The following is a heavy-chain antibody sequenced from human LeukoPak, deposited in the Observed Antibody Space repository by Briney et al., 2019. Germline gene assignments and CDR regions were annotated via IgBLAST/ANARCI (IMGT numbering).Heavy chain of an antibody. CDR2: ISSGSSYI. V-gene: IGHV3-21*01. CDR3: ARVYCSGGSCYGYLDY. D-gene: IGHD2-15*01. J-gene: IGHJ4*02. CDR1: GFTFSSYR. Sequence: GGSLRLSCAASGFTFSSYRMNWVRQAPGKGLEWVSSISSGSSYIYYADSVKGRFTISRDNAKNSLNLQMNSLRAEDTAVYYCARVYCSGGSCYGYLDYWGQGTLVTVSS.